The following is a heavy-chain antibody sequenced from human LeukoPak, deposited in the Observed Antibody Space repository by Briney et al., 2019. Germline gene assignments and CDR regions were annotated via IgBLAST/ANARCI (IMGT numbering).Heavy chain of an antibody. V-gene: IGHV3-30*02. CDR1: GFTFGISG. CDR3: AKDSSPYSSSWMYPLFDP. J-gene: IGHJ5*02. CDR2: LRSVGSNK. D-gene: IGHD6-13*01. Sequence: PGGPLRLSCAAPGFTFGISGGPGARHAPGKGLGGVAILRSVGSNKYYADSVKGRFTISRDNSKNTLYLQMNSLRAEDTAVYYCAKDSSPYSSSWMYPLFDPWGQGTLVTVSS.